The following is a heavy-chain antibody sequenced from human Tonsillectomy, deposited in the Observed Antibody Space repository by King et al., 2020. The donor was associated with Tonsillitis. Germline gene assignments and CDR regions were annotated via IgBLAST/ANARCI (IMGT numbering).Heavy chain of an antibody. D-gene: IGHD5-12*01. CDR3: ARTDLSGYDSYSYYYYYYMDV. CDR1: GGTFSSYA. J-gene: IGHJ6*03. V-gene: IGHV1-69*04. Sequence: QLVQSGAEVKKPGSSVKVSCKASGGTFSSYAISWVRQAPGQGLEWMGRIIPILGIANYAQKFQGRVTITADKSTSTAYMELSSLRSEDTAVYYCARTDLSGYDSYSYYYYYYMDVWGKGTTVTVSS. CDR2: IIPILGIA.